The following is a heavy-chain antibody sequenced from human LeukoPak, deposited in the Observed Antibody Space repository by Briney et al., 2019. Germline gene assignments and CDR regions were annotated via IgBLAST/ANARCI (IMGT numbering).Heavy chain of an antibody. CDR3: ARDKGCSSTSCYAIDP. J-gene: IGHJ5*02. CDR1: GYIFTSYG. CDR2: ISAYNGNT. Sequence: GASVKVPCKASGYIFTSYGISWVRQAPGQGLEWMGWISAYNGNTNYAQKLQGRVTMTTDTSTSTAYMELRSLRSDDTAVYYCARDKGCSSTSCYAIDPWGQGTLVTVSS. D-gene: IGHD2-2*01. V-gene: IGHV1-18*01.